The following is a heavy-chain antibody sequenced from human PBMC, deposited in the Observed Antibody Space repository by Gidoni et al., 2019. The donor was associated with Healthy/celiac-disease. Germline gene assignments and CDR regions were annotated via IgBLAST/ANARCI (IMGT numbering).Heavy chain of an antibody. CDR1: GGSISSSSYY. CDR2: IYYSGST. Sequence: QLQLQESGPGLVKPSETLSLTCTVSGGSISSSSYYWGWIRQPPGKGLEWIGSIYYSGSTYYNPSLKSRVTISVDTSKNQFSLKLSSVTAADTAVYYCAGIAVAGTEFADYFDYWGQGTLVTVSS. J-gene: IGHJ4*02. CDR3: AGIAVAGTEFADYFDY. V-gene: IGHV4-39*01. D-gene: IGHD6-19*01.